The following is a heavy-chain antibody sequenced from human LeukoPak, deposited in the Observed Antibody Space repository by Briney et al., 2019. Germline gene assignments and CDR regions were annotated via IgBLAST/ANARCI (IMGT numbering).Heavy chain of an antibody. V-gene: IGHV3-53*01. CDR1: GLTVRSNY. J-gene: IGHJ4*02. CDR3: ARDPYSGSFYGDD. CDR2: IYSGGSI. Sequence: PGGSLRLSCAASGLTVRSNYMSWVRQAPGKGLEWVSVIYSGGSIYYADFVKGRFTISRDNSKNTLYLQMNSLRVEDTAVYYCARDPYSGSFYGDDWGQGTLVTVPS. D-gene: IGHD1-26*01.